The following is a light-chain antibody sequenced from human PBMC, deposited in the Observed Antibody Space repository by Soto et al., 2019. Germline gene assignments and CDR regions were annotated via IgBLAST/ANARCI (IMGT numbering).Light chain of an antibody. CDR3: QQYGSSPRT. Sequence: IVLTQSPGTLSLSPWERGKLYCRARQSFSSNYLAWYQHKPGQATRLVIYGASSRATGIPDRFSGRGSETDFTLTISRLEPDDVAVDYCQQYGSSPRTFGQGTKVDIK. J-gene: IGKJ1*01. CDR1: QSFSSNY. CDR2: GAS. V-gene: IGKV3-20*01.